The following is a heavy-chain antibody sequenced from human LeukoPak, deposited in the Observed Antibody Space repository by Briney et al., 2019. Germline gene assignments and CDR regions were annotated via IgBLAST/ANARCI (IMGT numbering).Heavy chain of an antibody. V-gene: IGHV5-51*01. Sequence: GESLKISGKGSGYSFTSYWIGWVRQMPGKGLEWMGIIYPGDSDTRYSPSFQGQVTISADKSISSAYLQWSSLKASDTAMYYCARHGGYYDSSGYPPDYWGQGTLVTVSS. J-gene: IGHJ4*02. CDR3: ARHGGYYDSSGYPPDY. CDR2: IYPGDSDT. CDR1: GYSFTSYW. D-gene: IGHD3-22*01.